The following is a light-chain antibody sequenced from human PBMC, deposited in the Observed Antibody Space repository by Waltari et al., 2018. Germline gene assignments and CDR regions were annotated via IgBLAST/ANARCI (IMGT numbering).Light chain of an antibody. Sequence: DIQMTQSPSTLSASIGDRVTITCRASRSVSRWFAWYQQKPGKAPKVLVYDASSLERGVPSRFSGSGSGTEFTLTISSLQPDDFATYYCQQYTTYSGTFGQGTKVEI. CDR2: DAS. CDR3: QQYTTYSGT. J-gene: IGKJ1*01. CDR1: RSVSRW. V-gene: IGKV1-5*01.